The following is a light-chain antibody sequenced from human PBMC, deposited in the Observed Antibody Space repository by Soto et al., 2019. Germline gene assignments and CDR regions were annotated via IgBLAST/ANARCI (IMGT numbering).Light chain of an antibody. CDR3: SSYTSSSNVV. V-gene: IGLV2-18*02. Sequence: QSALTQPPSVSGSPGQSVTISCTGTSSDVGGHNRVSWYQQPPGTAPKLMIYEVSNRPSGVPDRFSGSKSGNTASLTISGLQAEDEADYYCSSYTSSSNVVFGGGTQLTVL. J-gene: IGLJ2*01. CDR1: SSDVGGHNR. CDR2: EVS.